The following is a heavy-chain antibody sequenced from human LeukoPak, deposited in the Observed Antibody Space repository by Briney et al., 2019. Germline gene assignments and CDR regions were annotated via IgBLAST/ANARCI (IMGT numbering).Heavy chain of an antibody. J-gene: IGHJ2*01. CDR2: INHGGIT. CDR3: TRGHWYFDL. CDR1: SGSFSGYY. V-gene: IGHV4-34*01. Sequence: SETLSLTCAVNSGSFSGYYWSWIRQPPGEGLELIGEINHGGITNYNPSLKSRVIISVDTPKSQFSLRLTSVTAADTAVYYCTRGHWYFDLRGRGTLVTVSS.